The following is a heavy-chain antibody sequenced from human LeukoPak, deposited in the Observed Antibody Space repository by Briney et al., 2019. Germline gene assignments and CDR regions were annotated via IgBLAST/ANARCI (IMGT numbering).Heavy chain of an antibody. CDR1: GGSISSYY. D-gene: IGHD1-26*01. J-gene: IGHJ4*02. CDR2: IYSRGLTRGST. CDR3: ARDQEYSGSYYRYFDF. Sequence: SETLSLTCTVSGGSISSYYWSWIRQPPGKGLEWLGYIYSRGLTRGSTNYNPSLKSRVTISVDTAKNQFSLKLSSVTAADTAVYYCARDQEYSGSYYRYFDFWGQGALVTVSS. V-gene: IGHV4-59*01.